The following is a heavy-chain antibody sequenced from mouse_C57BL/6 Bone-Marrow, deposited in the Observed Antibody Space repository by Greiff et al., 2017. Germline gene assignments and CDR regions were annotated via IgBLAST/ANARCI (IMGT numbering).Heavy chain of an antibody. Sequence: QVQLKQSGAELVRPGASVTLSCKASGYTFTDYEMHWVKPTPVPGLEWIGAIDPETGGTAYNQKFKGKAILTADKSSSTAYMELRSLTSEDSAVYYCTREDYYGSSSWFAYWGQGTLVTGSA. CDR3: TREDYYGSSSWFAY. CDR1: GYTFTDYE. J-gene: IGHJ3*01. V-gene: IGHV1-15*01. CDR2: IDPETGGT. D-gene: IGHD1-1*01.